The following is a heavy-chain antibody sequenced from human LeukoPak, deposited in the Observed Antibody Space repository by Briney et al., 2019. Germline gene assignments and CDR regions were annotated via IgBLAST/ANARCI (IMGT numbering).Heavy chain of an antibody. J-gene: IGHJ5*02. CDR1: GYSISSGYY. Sequence: SETLSLTCTVSGYSISSGYYWGWIRQPPGKGLEWIGSIYHSGSTYYNPSLKSRVTISVDTSKNQFSLKLSSVTAADTAVYYCARAEAAALWFDPWGQGTLVTVSS. CDR3: ARAEAAALWFDP. CDR2: IYHSGST. V-gene: IGHV4-38-2*02. D-gene: IGHD6-13*01.